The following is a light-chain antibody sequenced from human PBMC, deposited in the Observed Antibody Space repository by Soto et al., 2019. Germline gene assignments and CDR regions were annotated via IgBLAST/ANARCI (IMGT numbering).Light chain of an antibody. CDR2: DAS. V-gene: IGKV1-5*01. CDR3: QHYDVFTWT. CDR1: QSIRNW. Sequence: DVQMTQSPSTLSASVGDRVTITCRASQSIRNWLAWYQQKPGEAPKLLISDASNLQSGVPSRFSGSGSGTEFTLTISSLQTDDFATYYCQHYDVFTWTLGQGTKV. J-gene: IGKJ1*01.